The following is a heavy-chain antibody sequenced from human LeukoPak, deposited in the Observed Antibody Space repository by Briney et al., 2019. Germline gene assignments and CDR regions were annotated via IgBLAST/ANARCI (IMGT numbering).Heavy chain of an antibody. Sequence: SETLSLTCTVSGGSISSYYWSWIRQPPGKGLEWIGYIYYSGSTNHNPSLKSRVTISVDTSKNQFSLKLSSVTAADTAVYYCARDRFGELNGNMDVWGKGTTVTVSS. J-gene: IGHJ6*04. D-gene: IGHD3-10*01. CDR2: IYYSGST. CDR3: ARDRFGELNGNMDV. CDR1: GGSISSYY. V-gene: IGHV4-59*01.